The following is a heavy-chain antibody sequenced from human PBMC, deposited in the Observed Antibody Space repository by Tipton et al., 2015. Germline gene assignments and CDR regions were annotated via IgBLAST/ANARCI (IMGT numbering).Heavy chain of an antibody. CDR2: VFSSGST. Sequence: LRLSCNVSGASVSSDPFFWTWIRQPPGKGLEWIGYVFSSGSTNYNPSLKSRVTISLEASKNQFSLRLNSVTAADTAVYYCARGGNNWFDPWGQGTLVTVSS. CDR3: ARGGNNWFDP. J-gene: IGHJ5*02. CDR1: GASVSSDPFF. V-gene: IGHV4-61*01. D-gene: IGHD2-15*01.